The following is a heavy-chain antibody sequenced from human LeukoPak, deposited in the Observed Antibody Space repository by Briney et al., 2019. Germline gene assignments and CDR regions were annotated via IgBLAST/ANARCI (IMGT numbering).Heavy chain of an antibody. Sequence: PGGSLRLSCAASGFTFSSYWMSWVRQAPGKGLEWVAVISYDGSNKYYADSVKGRFTISRDNSKNTLYLQMNSLRAEDTAVYYCAKDWGGAFDIWGQGTMVTVSS. J-gene: IGHJ3*02. CDR1: GFTFSSYW. CDR2: ISYDGSNK. D-gene: IGHD3-10*01. V-gene: IGHV3-30*18. CDR3: AKDWGGAFDI.